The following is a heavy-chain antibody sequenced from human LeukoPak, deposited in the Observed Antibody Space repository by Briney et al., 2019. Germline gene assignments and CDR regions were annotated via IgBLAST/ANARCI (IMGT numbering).Heavy chain of an antibody. V-gene: IGHV3-9*01. D-gene: IGHD1-26*01. CDR3: AKDIGLVGSTAFDI. J-gene: IGHJ3*02. Sequence: GWALRLSCAASGFTFDDYAMHGVGQAPGKGLEGVAGISWNSGSIGYADSVKGRFTISRDNAKNSLYLQMNSLRAEDTALYYCAKDIGLVGSTAFDIWGQGTMVTVSS. CDR2: ISWNSGSI. CDR1: GFTFDDYA.